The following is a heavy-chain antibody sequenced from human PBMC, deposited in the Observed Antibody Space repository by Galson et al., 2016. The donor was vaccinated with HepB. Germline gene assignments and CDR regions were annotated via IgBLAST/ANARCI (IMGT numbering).Heavy chain of an antibody. CDR1: GSISSSSYY. J-gene: IGHJ6*04. V-gene: IGHV4-39*01. CDR2: IYYSGST. CDR3: ARTLKFRDDYSKNYYYHGMDV. Sequence: GSISSSSYYWGWIRQPPGRGLEWIGNIYYSGSTYYKPSLKSRVTISADTSKNQFSLKLSSVTAADTAIYYCARTLKFRDDYSKNYYYHGMDVWGKGTTVTVSS. D-gene: IGHD4-11*01.